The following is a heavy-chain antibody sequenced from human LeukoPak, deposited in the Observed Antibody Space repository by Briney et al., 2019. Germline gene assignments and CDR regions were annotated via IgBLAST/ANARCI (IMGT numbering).Heavy chain of an antibody. Sequence: ASVKVSCKASGYTFTDYYLHWVRQAPGQGLEWMGWMNPNSGNTGYAQKFQGRVTMTRNTSISTAYMELSSLRSEDTAVYYCASLGRYFDSQFDPWGQGTLVTVSS. CDR3: ASLGRYFDSQFDP. J-gene: IGHJ5*02. CDR2: MNPNSGNT. D-gene: IGHD3-9*01. V-gene: IGHV1-8*02. CDR1: GYTFTDYY.